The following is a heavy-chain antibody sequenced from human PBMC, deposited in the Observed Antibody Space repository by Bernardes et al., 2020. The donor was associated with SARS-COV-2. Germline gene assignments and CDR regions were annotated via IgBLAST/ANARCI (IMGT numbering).Heavy chain of an antibody. CDR3: AREYTYGFDS. J-gene: IGHJ4*02. V-gene: IGHV3-48*03. CDR1: GFTFSSSV. CDR2: ISTGGSTK. D-gene: IGHD5-18*01. Sequence: GGSLRLSFAASGFTFSSSVLNWVRQVPGKGLEWVPYISTGGSTKYYADSVKGRFTISRDNAKNSLYLQMNSLRAEDTAVYYCAREYTYGFDSWGQGTLVTVSS.